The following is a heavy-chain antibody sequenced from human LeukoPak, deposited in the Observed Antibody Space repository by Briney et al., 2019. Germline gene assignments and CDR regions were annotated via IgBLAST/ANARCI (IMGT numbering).Heavy chain of an antibody. D-gene: IGHD5-12*01. CDR2: IYYSGNT. V-gene: IGHV4-59*01. Sequence: KASETLSFTCTVSGGSISNYNWSWLRQPPGKGLEWRGNIYYSGNTNYNPSLKSRVTISVDTSKNQFSLKLSSVTAADTAVYYCARLLHPSGYEWLFDSWGQGTLVTVSS. J-gene: IGHJ4*02. CDR1: GGSISNYN. CDR3: ARLLHPSGYEWLFDS.